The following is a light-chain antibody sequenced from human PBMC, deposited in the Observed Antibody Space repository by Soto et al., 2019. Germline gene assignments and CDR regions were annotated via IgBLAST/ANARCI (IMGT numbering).Light chain of an antibody. Sequence: QSALTQPRSVSGSPGQSVTIPCAGTSSDVGGYNYVSWYQHHPGKAPKLMIFDVNKRPSGVPDRFSGSKSGNTASLTISGLQAEDEADYYCCSYAGGYTYVCGTGTKVTVL. J-gene: IGLJ1*01. CDR1: SSDVGGYNY. CDR3: CSYAGGYTYV. V-gene: IGLV2-11*01. CDR2: DVN.